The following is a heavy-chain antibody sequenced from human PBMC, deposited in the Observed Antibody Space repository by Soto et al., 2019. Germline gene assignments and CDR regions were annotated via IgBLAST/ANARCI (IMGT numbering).Heavy chain of an antibody. J-gene: IGHJ6*02. CDR3: ARGGKQLGTHDYYGMDV. Sequence: SETLSLTCTVSGGSISSGGYYWSWIRQHPGKGLEWIGYIYYSGSTYYNPSLKSRVTISVDTSKNQFSLKLSSVTAADTAVYYCARGGKQLGTHDYYGMDVWGQGTTVTVSS. V-gene: IGHV4-31*03. CDR1: GGSISSGGYY. CDR2: IYYSGST. D-gene: IGHD6-13*01.